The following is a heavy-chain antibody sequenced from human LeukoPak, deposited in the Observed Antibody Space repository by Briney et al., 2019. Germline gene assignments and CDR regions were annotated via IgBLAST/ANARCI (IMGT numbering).Heavy chain of an antibody. CDR1: GFTFSNYN. CDR3: ARDPYNGSYGDDYYYYMDV. J-gene: IGHJ6*03. D-gene: IGHD1-26*01. V-gene: IGHV3-21*01. Sequence: GGSLRLSCAASGFTFSNYNMNWVRQTPGKGLEWVSSITRGSIYTFYADSVRGRFTISRDNAKNSLSLQMNSLRAEDTAVYYCARDPYNGSYGDDYYYYMDVWGKGTTVTISS. CDR2: ITRGSIYT.